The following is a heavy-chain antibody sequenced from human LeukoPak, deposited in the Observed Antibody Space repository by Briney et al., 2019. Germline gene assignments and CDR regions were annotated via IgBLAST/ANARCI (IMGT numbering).Heavy chain of an antibody. J-gene: IGHJ6*02. Sequence: PGGSLRLSCAASGFTFSDFYMNWIRQAPGKGLEWAGFIRSEAYGETTENAASVKGRFTISRDDSKNIAYLQMNSLKTEDTAVYYCARSGPYFYYYTMDVWGQGTSVTVSS. CDR2: IRSEAYGETT. CDR1: GFTFSDFY. V-gene: IGHV3-49*03. CDR3: ARSGPYFYYYTMDV. D-gene: IGHD3-9*01.